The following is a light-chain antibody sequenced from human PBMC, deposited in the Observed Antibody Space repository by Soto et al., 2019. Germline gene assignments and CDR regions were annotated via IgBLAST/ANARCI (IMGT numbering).Light chain of an antibody. CDR2: GAS. V-gene: IGKV3D-15*01. J-gene: IGKJ3*01. CDR1: QSVSTK. CDR3: QQYNNWPYT. Sequence: MVMTQSPATLSVSPGERATLSCRASQSVSTKLAWYQQKPGQAPRLLIYGASTRATGIPARFSGSGSGTDFTLTISSLQSEDFAVYYCQQYNNWPYTFGPGTSVDLK.